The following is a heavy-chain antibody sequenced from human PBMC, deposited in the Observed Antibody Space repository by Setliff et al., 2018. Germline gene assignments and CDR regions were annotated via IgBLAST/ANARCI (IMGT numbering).Heavy chain of an antibody. CDR2: ISPHTGKT. Sequence: ASVKVSCKASGYTFSDYIINWVRQAPGQGLEWVGWISPHTGKTYSAQKLQGRVTMTTDTSTGTAYMELRSLRSDDTAVYYCERLVRYCTATACQRTSGDDLWGQGTLVTVSS. J-gene: IGHJ5*02. V-gene: IGHV1-18*01. CDR1: GYTFSDYI. D-gene: IGHD2-8*01. CDR3: ERLVRYCTATACQRTSGDDL.